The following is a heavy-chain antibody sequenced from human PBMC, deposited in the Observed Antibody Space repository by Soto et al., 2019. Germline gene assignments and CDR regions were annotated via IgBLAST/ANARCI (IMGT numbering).Heavy chain of an antibody. D-gene: IGHD3-3*02. CDR1: GRSMVSYY. J-gene: IGHJ4*02. Sequence: SETLSLTCNVSGRSMVSYYWSWIRHPAGNGLEWIGRIYTGGNTNYNPSLKSRVTMSVDTSKSQFPLSLTSVTAADTAVYDCAREGDDRHFFFDSWGQGTLVTVSS. CDR3: AREGDDRHFFFDS. CDR2: IYTGGNT. V-gene: IGHV4-4*07.